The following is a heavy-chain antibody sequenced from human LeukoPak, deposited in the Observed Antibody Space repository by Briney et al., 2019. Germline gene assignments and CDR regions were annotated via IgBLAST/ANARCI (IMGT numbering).Heavy chain of an antibody. J-gene: IGHJ4*02. CDR3: ARGSKGRGLIIPDY. CDR2: MNPNSGNT. CDR1: GYTFTSYD. V-gene: IGHV1-8*01. Sequence: ASVKVSCKASGYTFTSYDINWVRQATGQGLEWMGWMNPNSGNTGYAQKFQGRVTMTRNTSISTAYMELSSLTSEDTAVYYCARGSKGRGLIIPDYWGQGTLVTVSS. D-gene: IGHD3-10*01.